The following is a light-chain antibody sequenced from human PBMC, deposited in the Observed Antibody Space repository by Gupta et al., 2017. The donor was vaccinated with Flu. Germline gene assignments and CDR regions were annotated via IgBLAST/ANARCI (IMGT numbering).Light chain of an antibody. Sequence: QSALTQPRSVSGSPGQSVTISCTGTSSDVGDYNYDSWYQHHPGKAPKLMIYDVSKRPSGVPDRFSGSKSGNTASLTISGLQAEDEADYYCCSYAGSYTRVFGGGTKLTVL. J-gene: IGLJ3*02. CDR1: SSDVGDYNY. V-gene: IGLV2-11*01. CDR3: CSYAGSYTRV. CDR2: DVS.